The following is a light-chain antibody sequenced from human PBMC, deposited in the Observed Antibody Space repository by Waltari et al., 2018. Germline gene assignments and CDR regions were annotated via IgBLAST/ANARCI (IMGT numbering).Light chain of an antibody. Sequence: DVQLTHSPSTLSASVGDRVTITCRASESVKNNLAWYQHQPGKAPKVLVHKASRLESGVPSRFSGSGYGTEFTLTISSLEPDDFATYCCHQYNTLPLTFGGGTKVEIK. CDR1: ESVKNN. CDR3: HQYNTLPLT. J-gene: IGKJ4*01. V-gene: IGKV1-5*03. CDR2: KAS.